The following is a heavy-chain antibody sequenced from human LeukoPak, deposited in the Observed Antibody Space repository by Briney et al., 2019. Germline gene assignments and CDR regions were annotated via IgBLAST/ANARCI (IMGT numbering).Heavy chain of an antibody. Sequence: SVKVSCKASGGTFSSYAISWVRQAPGQGLEWMGGIIPIFGTANYAQKFQGRVTITTDESTSTAYMELSSLRSEDTAVYYCARGSYYTRAPMDYYYYYMDVWGKGTTVTVSS. D-gene: IGHD1-26*01. CDR1: GGTFSSYA. J-gene: IGHJ6*03. CDR2: IIPIFGTA. V-gene: IGHV1-69*05. CDR3: ARGSYYTRAPMDYYYYYMDV.